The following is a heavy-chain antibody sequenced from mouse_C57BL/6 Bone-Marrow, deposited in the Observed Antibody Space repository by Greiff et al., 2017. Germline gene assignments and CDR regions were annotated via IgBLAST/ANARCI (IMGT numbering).Heavy chain of an antibody. Sequence: QVQLQQPGAELVKPGASVKLSCKASGYTFTSYWMHWVKQRPGQGLEWIGMIHPNSGSTNYNEKFKSKATLTVDKSSSTAYMQLSSLTSETSAVYYCAREGTMVTTRYFDVWGTGTTVTVYS. CDR3: AREGTMVTTRYFDV. J-gene: IGHJ1*03. V-gene: IGHV1-64*01. CDR1: GYTFTSYW. D-gene: IGHD2-2*01. CDR2: IHPNSGST.